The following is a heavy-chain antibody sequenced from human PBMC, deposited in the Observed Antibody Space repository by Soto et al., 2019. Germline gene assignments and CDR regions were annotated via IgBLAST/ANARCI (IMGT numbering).Heavy chain of an antibody. D-gene: IGHD3-10*01. CDR3: ARDLGFYGSGSSGMDV. J-gene: IGHJ6*02. CDR2: ISYDGSNK. CDR1: GFTFSSYA. Sequence: GGSLRLSCAASGFTFSSYAMHWVRQAPGKGLEWVAVISYDGSNKYYADSVKGRFTISRDNSKNTLYLQMNSLRAEDTAVYYCARDLGFYGSGSSGMDVWDQGTTVTVSS. V-gene: IGHV3-30-3*01.